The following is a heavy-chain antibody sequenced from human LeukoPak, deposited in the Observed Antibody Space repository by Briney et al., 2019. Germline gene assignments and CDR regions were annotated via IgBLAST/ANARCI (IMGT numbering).Heavy chain of an antibody. J-gene: IGHJ4*02. Sequence: GGSLRLSCAASGFTFSSYGMSWVRQAPGKGLEWVSAISGSGGSTYYADSVKGRFTIPRDNSKNTLYLQMNSLRAEDTAVYYCAKDHYYDSSGYYYFDYWGQGTLVTVSS. CDR2: ISGSGGST. V-gene: IGHV3-23*01. CDR3: AKDHYYDSSGYYYFDY. CDR1: GFTFSSYG. D-gene: IGHD3-22*01.